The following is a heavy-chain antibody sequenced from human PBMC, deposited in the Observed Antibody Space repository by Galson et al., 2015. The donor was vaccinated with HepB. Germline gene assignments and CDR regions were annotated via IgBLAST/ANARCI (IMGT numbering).Heavy chain of an antibody. Sequence: SLRLSCAASGFTFSSYSMNWVRQAPGKGLEWVSYISSSSSTIYYADSVKGRFTISRDNAKNSLYLQMNSLRAEDTAVYYCARDPETPRSAYGMDVRGQGTTVTVSS. V-gene: IGHV3-48*01. J-gene: IGHJ6*02. CDR2: ISSSSSTI. CDR1: GFTFSSYS. D-gene: IGHD2-15*01. CDR3: ARDPETPRSAYGMDV.